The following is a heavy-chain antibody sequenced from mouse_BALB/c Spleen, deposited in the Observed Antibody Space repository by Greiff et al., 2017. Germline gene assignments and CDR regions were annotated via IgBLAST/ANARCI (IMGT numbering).Heavy chain of an antibody. CDR1: GFNIKDYY. J-gene: IGHJ2*01. D-gene: IGHD5-1-1*01. CDR2: IDPENGDT. CDR3: NAEGYHDD. Sequence: EVQLQQSGAELVRSGASVKLSCTASGFNIKDYYMHWVKQRPEQGLEWIGWIDPENGDTEYAPKFQGKATMTADTSSNTAYLQLSSLTSEDTAVYYCNAEGYHDDWGQGTTLTVSS. V-gene: IGHV14-4*02.